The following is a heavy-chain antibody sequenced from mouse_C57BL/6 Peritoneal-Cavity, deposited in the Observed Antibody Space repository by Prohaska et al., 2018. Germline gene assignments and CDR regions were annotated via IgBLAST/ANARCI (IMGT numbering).Heavy chain of an antibody. CDR3: ARSDITTVVADY. CDR1: GYTFTSYT. Sequence: MSCKASGYTFTSYTMNWVKQRPGQGLECIGYINPSSCYTKYNQKFKDKATLTSDKSSSTAYMQLSSLISEDSAVYYSARSDITTVVADYRGQGTYLTVAS. D-gene: IGHD1-1*01. CDR2: INPSSCYT. V-gene: IGHV1-4*01. J-gene: IGHJ2*02.